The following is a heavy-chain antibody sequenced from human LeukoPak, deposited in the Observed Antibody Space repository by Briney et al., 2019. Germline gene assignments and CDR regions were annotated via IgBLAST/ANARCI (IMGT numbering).Heavy chain of an antibody. D-gene: IGHD2-21*01. CDR3: ARDIPGGGLDY. CDR1: GGSISSYY. V-gene: IGHV4-59*01. J-gene: IGHJ4*02. CDR2: IYYSGST. Sequence: SETLSLTCSVSGGSISSYYWSWIRQPPGKGLEWIGYIYYSGSTNYNPSLKSRVTISVDTSKNQFSLKLSSVTAADTAVYYCARDIPGGGLDYWGQGTLVTVSS.